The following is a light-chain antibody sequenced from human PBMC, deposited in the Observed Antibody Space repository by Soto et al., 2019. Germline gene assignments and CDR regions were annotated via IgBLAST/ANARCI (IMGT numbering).Light chain of an antibody. J-gene: IGKJ1*01. Sequence: AIQMTQSPSSLSASVGDRVTISCRASQGIGNALGWYQQKPGKHPKVLIYGASNLQSGVPPRFSGSGSGTDCTLAISSLQPEDSATYYCLQDINYPWTFGQGTKVEIK. CDR1: QGIGNA. CDR2: GAS. CDR3: LQDINYPWT. V-gene: IGKV1-6*01.